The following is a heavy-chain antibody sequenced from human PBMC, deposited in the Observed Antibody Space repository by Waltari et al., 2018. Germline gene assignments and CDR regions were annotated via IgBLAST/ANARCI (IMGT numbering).Heavy chain of an antibody. CDR3: ARDRGRGLYLDS. Sequence: QLQLQQSGPGLVKPSESLSLTCAVSGDSMSGSDFWNWVRQRPGKGLEWIGQVHRSGRTNYNPSLESRVTVSIDTSKNQFSLKVSSATAADTAVYYCARDRGRGLYLDSWGQGTQVTVSP. V-gene: IGHV4-4*02. J-gene: IGHJ4*02. CDR1: GDSMSGSDF. D-gene: IGHD2-15*01. CDR2: VHRSGRT.